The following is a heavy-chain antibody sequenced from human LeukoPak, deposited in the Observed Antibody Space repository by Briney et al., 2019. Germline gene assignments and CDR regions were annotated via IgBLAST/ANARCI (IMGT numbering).Heavy chain of an antibody. CDR1: GFTFSSYE. Sequence: GGSLRLSCAASGFTFSSYEMNWVRQAPGKGLEWVSYISSSGSTIYYADSVKGRFTISRDNAKNSLYLQMDSLRAEDTAVYYCARNLLGWELHYFDYWGQGTLVTVSS. CDR3: ARNLLGWELHYFDY. D-gene: IGHD1-26*01. V-gene: IGHV3-48*03. CDR2: ISSSGSTI. J-gene: IGHJ4*02.